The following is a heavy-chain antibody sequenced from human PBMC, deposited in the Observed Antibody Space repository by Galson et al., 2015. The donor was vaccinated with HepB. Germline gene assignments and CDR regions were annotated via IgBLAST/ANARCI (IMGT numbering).Heavy chain of an antibody. Sequence: SLRLSCAASGFTFSYYAMSWVRQAPGKGLEWVSAITPSGDNTFSADSMKGRFTISRDNSRNTLFLHMNSLRADDTAIYFCAKVFPEKTDGWYRQALYYFDSGGQGTRVTVSS. J-gene: IGHJ4*02. CDR1: GFTFSYYA. CDR2: ITPSGDNT. CDR3: AKVFPEKTDGWYRQALYYFDS. V-gene: IGHV3-23*01. D-gene: IGHD6-19*01.